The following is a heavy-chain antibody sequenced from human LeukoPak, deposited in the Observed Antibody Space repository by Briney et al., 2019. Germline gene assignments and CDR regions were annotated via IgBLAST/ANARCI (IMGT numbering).Heavy chain of an antibody. Sequence: PGRSLRLSCAASGFTFSSYGMHWVRQAPGKGLEWVAVISYDGSNKYYADSVKGRFTISRDNSKNTLYLQMNSLRAEDTAVYYCAKDHSAASFDYWGHGTLVTVSS. V-gene: IGHV3-30*18. J-gene: IGHJ4*01. CDR1: GFTFSSYG. CDR3: AKDHSAASFDY. CDR2: ISYDGSNK. D-gene: IGHD2-15*01.